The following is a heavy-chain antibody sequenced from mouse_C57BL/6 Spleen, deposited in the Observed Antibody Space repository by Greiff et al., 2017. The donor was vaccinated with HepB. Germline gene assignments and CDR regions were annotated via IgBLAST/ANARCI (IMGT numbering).Heavy chain of an antibody. CDR1: GYTFTDYY. CDR2: INPNNGGT. CDR3: ARALYDGYSYYYAMDY. D-gene: IGHD2-3*01. Sequence: VQLQQSGPELVKPGASVKISCKASGYTFTDYYMNWVKQSHGKSLEWIGDINPNNGGTSYNQKFKGKATLTVDKSSSTAYMELRSLTSEDSAVYYCARALYDGYSYYYAMDYWGQGTSVTVSS. V-gene: IGHV1-26*01. J-gene: IGHJ4*01.